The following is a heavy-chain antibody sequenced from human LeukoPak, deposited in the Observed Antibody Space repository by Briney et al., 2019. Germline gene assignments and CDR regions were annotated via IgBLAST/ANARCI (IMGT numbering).Heavy chain of an antibody. D-gene: IGHD5-18*01. V-gene: IGHV4-39*01. J-gene: IGHJ5*02. CDR2: IHYTGST. CDR1: GGSISSISSNN. Sequence: PSETLSLTCAVSGGSISSISSNNWAWIRQPPGKGLELIAAIHYTGSTYYNPSLMSRVTISVDTSKNQFSLKLNSLTATDTAVYYCARLPTGYPNWFDTWGQGILVTVSS. CDR3: ARLPTGYPNWFDT.